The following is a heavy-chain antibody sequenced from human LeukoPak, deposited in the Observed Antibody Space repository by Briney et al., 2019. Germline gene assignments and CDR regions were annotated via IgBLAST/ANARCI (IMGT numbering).Heavy chain of an antibody. J-gene: IGHJ4*02. CDR2: ISSSSSYI. CDR3: ARLDDYVWGSYRYLDY. D-gene: IGHD3-16*02. CDR1: GFTFSSYS. V-gene: IGHV3-21*01. Sequence: GGSLRLSCAASGFTFSSYSMNWVRQAPGKGLEWVSSISSSSSYIYYADSVKGRFTISRDNAKNSLYLQMNSLRAEDTAVYYCARLDDYVWGSYRYLDYRGQGTLVTVSS.